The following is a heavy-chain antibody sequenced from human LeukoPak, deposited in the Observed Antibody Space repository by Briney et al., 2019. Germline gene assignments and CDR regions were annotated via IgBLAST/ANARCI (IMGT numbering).Heavy chain of an antibody. J-gene: IGHJ6*02. CDR1: GGTFISYA. V-gene: IGHV1-69*04. CDR2: IIPILGIA. CDR3: AREGATIFGVGYYYYGMDV. Sequence: ASVKVSCKASGGTFISYAISWVRQAPGQGREWMGRIIPILGIANYAQKFQGRVTITADKSTSTAYMELSSLRSEDTAVYYCAREGATIFGVGYYYYGMDVWGQGTTVTVSS. D-gene: IGHD3-3*01.